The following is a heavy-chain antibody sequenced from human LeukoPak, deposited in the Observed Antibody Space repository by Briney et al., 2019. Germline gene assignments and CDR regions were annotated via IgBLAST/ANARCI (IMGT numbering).Heavy chain of an antibody. CDR2: IWYDGSNK. CDR1: GFTFSSYG. V-gene: IGHV3-30*02. D-gene: IGHD3-22*01. Sequence: PGGSLRLSCAASGFTFSSYGMHWVRQAPGKGLEWVAVIWYDGSNKYYADSVKGRFTISRDNSKNTLYLQMNSLRAEDTAVYYCAKDQGVQYYYDSSGKENDYWGQGTLVTVSS. J-gene: IGHJ4*02. CDR3: AKDQGVQYYYDSSGKENDY.